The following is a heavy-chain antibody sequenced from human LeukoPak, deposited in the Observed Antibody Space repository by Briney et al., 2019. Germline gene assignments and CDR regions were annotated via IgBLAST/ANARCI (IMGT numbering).Heavy chain of an antibody. Sequence: GGSLRLSCAASGLTFRSYGMHWVRQAPGKGLEWVAFIWYDGSNKYYADSVKGRFTISRDNSKNTLYLQMNSLRAEDTAVYYCAKDQIYDFWTDNWFDPWGQGTLVTVSS. V-gene: IGHV3-30*02. CDR1: GLTFRSYG. J-gene: IGHJ5*02. CDR3: AKDQIYDFWTDNWFDP. CDR2: IWYDGSNK. D-gene: IGHD3/OR15-3a*01.